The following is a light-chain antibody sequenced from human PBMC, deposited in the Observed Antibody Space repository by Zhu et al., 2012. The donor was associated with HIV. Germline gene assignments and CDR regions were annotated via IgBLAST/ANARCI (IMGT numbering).Light chain of an antibody. CDR2: AAS. J-gene: IGKJ4*01. CDR3: QHLTLYPT. CDR1: QDISNF. Sequence: DIQMTQSPSSLSASVGDTVTITCRAGQDISNFLAWYRQKPGKVPEVLIYAASTLQSGVPSRFSGSGSGTDSTLTISSLQPEDVATYFCQHLTLYPTFGGGSKVEIK. V-gene: IGKV1-27*01.